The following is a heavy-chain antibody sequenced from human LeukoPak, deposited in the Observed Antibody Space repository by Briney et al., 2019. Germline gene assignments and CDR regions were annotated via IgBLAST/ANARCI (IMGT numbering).Heavy chain of an antibody. Sequence: ASVKVSCKASGYTFTSYYMHWVRQAPGQGLEWMGWINPNSGGTNYAQNFQGWVTMTRDTSISTAYMELRRLRSDDTAIYYCARGYDVLTGYYSPPGYFFGMDVWGQGTTVTVSS. CDR2: INPNSGGT. V-gene: IGHV1-2*04. CDR1: GYTFTSYY. D-gene: IGHD3-9*01. CDR3: ARGYDVLTGYYSPPGYFFGMDV. J-gene: IGHJ6*02.